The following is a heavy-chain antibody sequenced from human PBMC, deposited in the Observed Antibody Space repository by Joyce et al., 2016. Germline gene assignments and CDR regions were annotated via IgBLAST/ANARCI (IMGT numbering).Heavy chain of an antibody. J-gene: IGHJ4*02. CDR1: GFSFSGYY. V-gene: IGHV1-2*02. CDR3: AREYGGTFYFDY. CDR2: LNPDGGDT. Sequence: QVQLVQSGAEVKNPGASVKVSCKASGFSFSGYYIHWVRQAPGQGLEWMGWLNPDGGDTMYAQKFQGRVTMTRDTSISTVDLELGRLTSDDTALYYCAREYGGTFYFDYWGQVTLVTVSS. D-gene: IGHD4-23*01.